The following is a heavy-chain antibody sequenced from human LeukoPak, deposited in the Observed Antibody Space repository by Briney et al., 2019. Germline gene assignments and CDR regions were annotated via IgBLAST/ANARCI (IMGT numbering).Heavy chain of an antibody. CDR2: ISSRSSYI. CDR3: AKVRYYDILTGYFDY. CDR1: GFTFSSYS. V-gene: IGHV3-21*01. J-gene: IGHJ4*02. D-gene: IGHD3-9*01. Sequence: GGSLRLSCAASGFTFSSYSMNWVRQAPGKGLEWVSSISSRSSYIYYADSVKGRFTISRDNAKNSLYLQMNSLRAEDTAVYYCAKVRYYDILTGYFDYWGQGTLVTVSS.